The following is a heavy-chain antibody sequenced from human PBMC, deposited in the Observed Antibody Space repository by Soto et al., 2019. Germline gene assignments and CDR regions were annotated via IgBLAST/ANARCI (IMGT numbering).Heavy chain of an antibody. J-gene: IGHJ5*02. CDR3: TTDPAYCGGDCYSTLKVP. V-gene: IGHV3-15*07. CDR2: IKSKTDGGTT. CDR1: GFTFSNAW. D-gene: IGHD2-21*02. Sequence: GGSLRLSCAASGFTFSNAWMNWVRQAPGKGLEWVGRIKSKTDGGTTDYAAPVKGRFTISRDDSKNTLYLQMNSLKTEDTAVYYCTTDPAYCGGDCYSTLKVPWGQGTLVTVSS.